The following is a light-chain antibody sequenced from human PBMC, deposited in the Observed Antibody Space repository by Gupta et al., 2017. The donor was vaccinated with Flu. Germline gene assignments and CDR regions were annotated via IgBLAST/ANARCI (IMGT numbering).Light chain of an antibody. J-gene: IGKJ4*01. CDR1: QSVNSRY. CDR3: QQYGSSAFT. Sequence: ESVLTQSPGTLSLSPGERATLSCRASQSVNSRYLAWYQQKPGQAPRLLIYGVSNRATGIPDRFSGSGSGTDFTLTISRLEPEDFAVYYCQQYGSSAFTFGGGTKVEIK. CDR2: GVS. V-gene: IGKV3-20*01.